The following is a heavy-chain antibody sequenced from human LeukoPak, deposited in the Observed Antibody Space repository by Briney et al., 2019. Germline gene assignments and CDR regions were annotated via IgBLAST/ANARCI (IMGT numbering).Heavy chain of an antibody. CDR1: GYTLTAYY. CDR2: INPNSGGT. CDR3: ARDFKKSLDY. V-gene: IGHV1-2*06. Sequence: ASVKVSCKASGYTLTAYYIYWVRQAPGQGLEWMGRINPNSGGTDYAQNFQGRVTMTRDTSISTAYMELSRLRSDDTAVYYCARDFKKSLDYWGQGTLVTVSS. J-gene: IGHJ4*02.